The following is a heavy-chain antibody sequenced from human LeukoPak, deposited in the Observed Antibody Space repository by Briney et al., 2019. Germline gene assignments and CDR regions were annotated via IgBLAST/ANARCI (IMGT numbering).Heavy chain of an antibody. CDR3: ARGYGSNSYSPGFDP. Sequence: SQTLSLTCTISGHSVSSGGYYWSRTPQPPVKGLEWIGYIYSSGSTFYIPSLKSRLALSNDTYKNQFSLNLSSVTAADTAVYYCARGYGSNSYSPGFDPWGQGTLVTVSS. CDR1: GHSVSSGGYY. D-gene: IGHD2-2*01. CDR2: IYSSGST. J-gene: IGHJ5*02. V-gene: IGHV4-31*03.